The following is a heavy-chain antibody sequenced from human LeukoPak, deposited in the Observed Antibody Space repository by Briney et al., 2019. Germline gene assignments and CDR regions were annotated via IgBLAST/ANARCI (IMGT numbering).Heavy chain of an antibody. V-gene: IGHV1-8*01. J-gene: IGHJ3*02. D-gene: IGHD3-9*01. CDR2: MNPNSGNT. CDR1: GYTFTSYD. CDR3: ARAYDKLPDAFDI. Sequence: ASVKVSCKASGYTFTSYDINWVRQATGQGLEWMGWMNPNSGNTGYAQKFQGRVTMTRNTSISTAYMELSSLRSEDTAVYYCARAYDKLPDAFDIWGQGTMVTVSS.